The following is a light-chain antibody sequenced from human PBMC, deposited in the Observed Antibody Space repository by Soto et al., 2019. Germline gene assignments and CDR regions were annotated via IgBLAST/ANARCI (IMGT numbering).Light chain of an antibody. Sequence: QSALTQPRSVSGSHGQSVTISCTGTSSDVGGYNYVSWYQQHPGKAPKLMIYDVSKRPSGVPDRFSGSKSGNTASLTISGLQAEDEADYYCCSYAGSYTFVFGTWNQLTVL. CDR2: DVS. J-gene: IGLJ1*01. V-gene: IGLV2-11*01. CDR3: CSYAGSYTFV. CDR1: SSDVGGYNY.